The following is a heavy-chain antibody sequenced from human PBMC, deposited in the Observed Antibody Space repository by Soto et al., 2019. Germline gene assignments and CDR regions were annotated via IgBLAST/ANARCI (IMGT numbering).Heavy chain of an antibody. J-gene: IGHJ6*03. CDR1: GGSISSYY. D-gene: IGHD3-3*01. Sequence: PSETLSLTCTVSGGSISSYYWSWIRQPPGKGLEWIGYIYYSGSTNYNPSLKSRVTISVDTSKNQFSLKLSSVTAADTAVYYCARHLASIFGYYYYMDVWGKGTTVTVSS. V-gene: IGHV4-59*08. CDR2: IYYSGST. CDR3: ARHLASIFGYYYYMDV.